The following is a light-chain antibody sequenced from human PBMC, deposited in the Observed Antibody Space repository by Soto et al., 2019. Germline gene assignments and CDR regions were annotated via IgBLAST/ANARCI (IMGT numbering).Light chain of an antibody. CDR1: QSVRRSQ. J-gene: IGKJ1*01. V-gene: IGKV3-20*01. CDR2: AVS. CDR3: QQYDTSWT. Sequence: VXTXXXGTLSLSPGDRATLSCRASQSVRRSQLAWYQQRPGQAPSLLIYAVSTRANGIPDRFSGSGSGTDFTLTISRLEPEDFAVYYCQQYDTSWTFGQGTKVEIK.